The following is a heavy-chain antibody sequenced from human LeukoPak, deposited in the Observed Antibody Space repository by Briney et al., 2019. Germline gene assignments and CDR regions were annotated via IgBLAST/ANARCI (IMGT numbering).Heavy chain of an antibody. Sequence: PSQTLSLTCTVSGGSISSGSYYWSWIRQPAGKGLEWIGRIYTSGSTNYNPSLKSRVTISVDTSKNQFSLKLSSVTAADTAVYYCARDRTIFRVVDAFDIWGQGTMVTVSS. CDR3: ARDRTIFRVVDAFDI. D-gene: IGHD3-3*01. CDR1: GGSISSGSYY. J-gene: IGHJ3*02. CDR2: IYTSGST. V-gene: IGHV4-61*02.